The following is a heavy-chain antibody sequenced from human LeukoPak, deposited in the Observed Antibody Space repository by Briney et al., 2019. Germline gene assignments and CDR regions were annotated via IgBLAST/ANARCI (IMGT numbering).Heavy chain of an antibody. CDR3: ARDFGVGTFDI. CDR1: GYTFTSYG. V-gene: IGHV1-18*01. J-gene: IGHJ3*02. Sequence: ASVKVSCKASGYTFTSYGISWVRQAPGQGPEWMGWISAYNGDTNYGQNLQGRVTMTTDTSTSTAYMELRSLRSDDTAVYYCARDFGVGTFDIWGQGTMVTVSS. D-gene: IGHD3-10*01. CDR2: ISAYNGDT.